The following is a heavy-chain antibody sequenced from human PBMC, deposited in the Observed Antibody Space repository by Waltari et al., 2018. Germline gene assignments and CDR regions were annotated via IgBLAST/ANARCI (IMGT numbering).Heavy chain of an antibody. CDR3: ASMATTSDFDY. J-gene: IGHJ4*02. CDR1: GFTFSDHG. V-gene: IGHV3-33*01. CDR2: NWHDGTYK. Sequence: QVRLEQSGGGVVQPGGSLRLSCAASGFTFSDHGMLWVRQAPGMGLEWVLLNWHDGTYKYYADFVKGRFSIARDNSKNMVYLQMNGLRAEDTAVYFCASMATTSDFDYWGQGALVTVSS. D-gene: IGHD4-17*01.